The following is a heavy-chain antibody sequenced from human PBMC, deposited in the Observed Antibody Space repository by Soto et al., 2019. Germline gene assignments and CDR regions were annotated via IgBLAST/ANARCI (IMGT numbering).Heavy chain of an antibody. CDR3: ARGSAIGHFDY. CDR2: INHSGST. V-gene: IGHV4-34*01. J-gene: IGHJ4*02. CDR1: GGSFSGYY. D-gene: IGHD3-10*01. Sequence: SETLSLTCAVYGGSFSGYYWSWIRQPPGKGLEWIGEINHSGSTNYNPSLKSRVTISVDTSKNQFSLKLSSVTAADTAVYYCARGSAIGHFDYWGQGTLVTVSS.